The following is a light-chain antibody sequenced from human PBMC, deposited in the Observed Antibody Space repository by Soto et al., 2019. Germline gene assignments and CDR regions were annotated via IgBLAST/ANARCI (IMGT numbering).Light chain of an antibody. V-gene: IGKV3-11*01. J-gene: IGKJ5*01. CDR1: ESISSY. CDR2: DAS. CDR3: QQRSNWPPIT. Sequence: EIVLTQSPATLSLSPGQRVTLSCRASESISSYLAWYQQKPGQAPRLFIYDASSRATGIPARFSGSGSGTYFTLTISSLEPEDFAVYYCQQRSNWPPITFGQGTRLEIK.